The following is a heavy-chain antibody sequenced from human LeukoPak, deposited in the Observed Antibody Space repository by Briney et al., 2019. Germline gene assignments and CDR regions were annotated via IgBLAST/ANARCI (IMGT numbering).Heavy chain of an antibody. J-gene: IGHJ4*02. CDR3: ARVFPRGSYYDSSGSLDY. Sequence: GASVKVSSKASGYTFTNFGITWVRQAPGQGLEWLGWSSAYNGNTNYAQKLQGRVTMTTDTSTSTAYMELRSLRSDDTAVYYCARVFPRGSYYDSSGSLDYWGQGTLVTVSS. CDR1: GYTFTNFG. V-gene: IGHV1-18*01. CDR2: SSAYNGNT. D-gene: IGHD3-22*01.